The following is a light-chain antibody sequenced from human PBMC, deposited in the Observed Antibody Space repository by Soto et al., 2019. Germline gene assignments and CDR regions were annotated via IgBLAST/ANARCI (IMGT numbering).Light chain of an antibody. CDR2: EAS. V-gene: IGLV2-23*01. CDR3: CSLTDGATWV. CDR1: NSDVGSHNF. Sequence: QSALTQPASVSGSPGQSITISCTGTNSDVGSHNFVSCYQQYPGKAPKLLIYEASKRPSGLSNRFSGSKSGKTASLTISGLQAEDEADYYCCSLTDGATWVFGGGTKVTVL. J-gene: IGLJ3*02.